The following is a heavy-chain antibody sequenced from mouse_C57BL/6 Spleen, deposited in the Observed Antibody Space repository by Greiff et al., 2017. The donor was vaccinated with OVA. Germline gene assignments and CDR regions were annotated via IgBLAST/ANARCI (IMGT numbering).Heavy chain of an antibody. CDR1: GYTFTEYT. V-gene: IGHV1-62-2*01. Sequence: QVQLKESGAELVKPGASVKLSCKASGYTFTEYTIHWVKQRSGQGLEWIGWFYPGSGSIKYNEKFKDKATLTADKSSSTVYMELSRLTSEDSAVYFCARHPHYYGSSSWYFDVWGTGTTVTVSS. CDR3: ARHPHYYGSSSWYFDV. CDR2: FYPGSGSI. D-gene: IGHD1-1*01. J-gene: IGHJ1*03.